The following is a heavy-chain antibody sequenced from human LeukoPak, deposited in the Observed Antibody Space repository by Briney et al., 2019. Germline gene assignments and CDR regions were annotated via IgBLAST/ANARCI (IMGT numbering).Heavy chain of an antibody. V-gene: IGHV4-59*01. CDR3: AGGPGSGYVFDI. CDR2: IDYSGST. CDR1: GGSISSYY. D-gene: IGHD3-22*01. Sequence: SETLSLTCTVSGGSISSYYCSWIRQPPGKGLEWIGYIDYSGSTNYNPSLKSRVSISVDTSKNQFSMKLRSVTAADTAVYYCAGGPGSGYVFDIWGQGTMVTVSS. J-gene: IGHJ3*02.